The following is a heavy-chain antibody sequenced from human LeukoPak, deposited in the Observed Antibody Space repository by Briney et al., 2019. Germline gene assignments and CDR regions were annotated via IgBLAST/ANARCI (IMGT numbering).Heavy chain of an antibody. CDR3: VRGGSDVRSGYFNR. J-gene: IGHJ5*02. CDR1: GFTFSSYE. D-gene: IGHD3-3*01. CDR2: SSSSGINI. V-gene: IGHV3-48*03. Sequence: PGGPLRLSCAASGFTFSSYEMNWVRQAPGKGLEWVSYSSSSGINIYYADSVKGRFTMSRDNAKNSVFLQMNSLRAEDTAVYYCVRGGSDVRSGYFNRWGQGSLVTVSS.